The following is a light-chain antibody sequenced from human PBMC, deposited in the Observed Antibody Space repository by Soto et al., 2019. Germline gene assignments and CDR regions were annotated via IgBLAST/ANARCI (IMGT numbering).Light chain of an antibody. Sequence: DIQMTQSPSTLSASVGDRVTITCRASQSISSWLAWYQQKPGKAPKLLIYDASSLESGVPSRLSGSGSGTEFTLTISSLQPDDFATYYCQQYNSYSYTFGQWTKLEIK. V-gene: IGKV1-5*01. CDR1: QSISSW. CDR2: DAS. J-gene: IGKJ2*01. CDR3: QQYNSYSYT.